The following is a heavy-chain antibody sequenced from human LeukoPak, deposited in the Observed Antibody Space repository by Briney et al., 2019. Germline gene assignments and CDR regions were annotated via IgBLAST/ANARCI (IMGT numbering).Heavy chain of an antibody. Sequence: GGSLRLSCAASGFIFNNYGLIWVRQAPGKGLEWVSALNSGGGSTSAESVKGRFTISRDNSKNTLYLQMNSLRAEDTALYYCARGSDTAGSYRPFDYWGQGTLVTVSS. D-gene: IGHD3-10*01. V-gene: IGHV3-23*01. CDR3: ARGSDTAGSYRPFDY. CDR1: GFIFNNYG. J-gene: IGHJ4*02. CDR2: LNSGGGST.